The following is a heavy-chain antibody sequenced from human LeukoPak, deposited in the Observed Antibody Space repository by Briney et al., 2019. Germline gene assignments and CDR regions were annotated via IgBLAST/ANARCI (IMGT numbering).Heavy chain of an antibody. CDR1: GFTFNYYG. D-gene: IGHD2-8*01. J-gene: IGHJ6*03. CDR2: VNWNCAST. CDR3: ARLMAPPYYYMDV. Sequence: GGSLRLSCAASGFTFNYYGMSWVRQGPGKALEWVSGVNWNCASTNYADSVKGRFTISRDNAKNSLYLQMNSLRAEDTAFYYCARLMAPPYYYMDVWGEGTTVTVSS. V-gene: IGHV3-20*04.